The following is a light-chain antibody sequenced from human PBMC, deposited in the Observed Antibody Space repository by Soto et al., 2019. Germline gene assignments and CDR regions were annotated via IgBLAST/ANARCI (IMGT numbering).Light chain of an antibody. CDR2: DAS. Sequence: EIVLTQSPGTLSLSPGERATLSCRASQSVSNNYVAWYQQKPGQAPRLLIYDASSRATGIPDRFSGSGSGTDFTLTISRLELEDFAVCYCQQCATSPLTFGQGTRVDIK. CDR1: QSVSNNY. V-gene: IGKV3-20*01. CDR3: QQCATSPLT. J-gene: IGKJ1*01.